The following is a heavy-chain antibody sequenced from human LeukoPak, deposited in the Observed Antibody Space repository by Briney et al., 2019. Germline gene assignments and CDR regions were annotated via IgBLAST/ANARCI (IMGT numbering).Heavy chain of an antibody. J-gene: IGHJ3*02. CDR2: IYWNSDTV. V-gene: IGHV3-9*01. Sequence: GRSLRLSCAASGFTFDDYAMHWVRQVPGKGLEWVSGIYWNSDTVGYADSVKGRFTISRDNSKNTLYLQMNSLRAEDTAVYYCARDFSSPAPRFWSGYAFDIWGQGTMVTVSS. CDR3: ARDFSSPAPRFWSGYAFDI. CDR1: GFTFDDYA. D-gene: IGHD3-3*01.